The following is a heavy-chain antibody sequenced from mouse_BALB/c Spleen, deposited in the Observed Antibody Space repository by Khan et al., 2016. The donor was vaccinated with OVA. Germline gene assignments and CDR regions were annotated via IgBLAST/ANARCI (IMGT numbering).Heavy chain of an antibody. V-gene: IGHV3-2*02. Sequence: VQLQQSGPGLVKPSQSLSLTCTVTGYSITSDYAWNWIRQFPGNKLEWMGYISSSGSTNYNPSLKSRISITRDTSKNQFFLQLSSVTTEDKAANYCARDGSRYSYAMDYWGQGTSVTVSS. CDR3: ARDGSRYSYAMDY. J-gene: IGHJ4*01. D-gene: IGHD2-3*01. CDR2: ISSSGST. CDR1: GYSITSDYA.